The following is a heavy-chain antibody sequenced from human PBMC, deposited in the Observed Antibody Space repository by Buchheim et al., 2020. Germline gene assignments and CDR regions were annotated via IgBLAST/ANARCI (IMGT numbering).Heavy chain of an antibody. J-gene: IGHJ4*02. CDR2: IYDSGST. CDR3: AKLRFYDVLTGYSQVFYFDS. V-gene: IGHV4-59*13. D-gene: IGHD3-9*01. Sequence: QVQLQESGPGLVEPSETLSLTCTVSGGSISTSYWSWIRQPPGKGLEWIGYIYDSGSTNYNPSLKSRVTISVDTSKHQFPLELNSVTAADTAVYFCAKLRFYDVLTGYSQVFYFDSWGQGTL. CDR1: GGSISTSY.